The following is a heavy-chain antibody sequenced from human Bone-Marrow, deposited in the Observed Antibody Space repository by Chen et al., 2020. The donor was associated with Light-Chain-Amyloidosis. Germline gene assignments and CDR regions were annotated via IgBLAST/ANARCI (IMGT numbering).Heavy chain of an antibody. D-gene: IGHD4-17*01. CDR2: IYHSGST. V-gene: IGHV4-4*02. CDR1: GGSISTTNW. Sequence: QVQLQESGPGLVKPSGTLSLTCAVPGGSISTTNWWSWVRQPPGKGLEWIGEIYHSGSTNYNPSLKSRVTISVDKSKNQFSLRLTSVTAADTAVYYCARDAGYGGKMNYWGQGTLVTVSS. J-gene: IGHJ4*02. CDR3: ARDAGYGGKMNY.